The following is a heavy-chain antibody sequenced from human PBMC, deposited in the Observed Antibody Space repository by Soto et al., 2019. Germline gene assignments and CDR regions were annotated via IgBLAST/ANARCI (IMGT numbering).Heavy chain of an antibody. CDR2: ISWNSGSI. CDR3: VKDTSRWLDVFDI. J-gene: IGHJ3*02. V-gene: IGHV3-9*01. CDR1: GFSFDDYA. D-gene: IGHD6-13*01. Sequence: GGSLRLSCAASGFSFDDYAMHWARQAPGKGLEWVSGISWNSGSIGYADSVKGRFTISRDNAKNFLYLQMNSLRPEDTALYYCVKDTSRWLDVFDIWGQGTMVTVSS.